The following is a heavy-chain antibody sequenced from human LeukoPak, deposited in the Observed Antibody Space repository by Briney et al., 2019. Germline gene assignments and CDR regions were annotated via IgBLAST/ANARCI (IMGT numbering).Heavy chain of an antibody. Sequence: GASVKVSCKASGYNFITYAMNWVRQAPGQGLEWMGWISAYNGNTNYAQKLQGRVTMTTDTSTSTAYMELRSLRSDDTAVYYCARDAVWSGYFSGYYYYYMDVWGKGTTVTVSS. J-gene: IGHJ6*03. CDR3: ARDAVWSGYFSGYYYYYMDV. D-gene: IGHD3-3*01. CDR2: ISAYNGNT. V-gene: IGHV1-18*01. CDR1: GYNFITYA.